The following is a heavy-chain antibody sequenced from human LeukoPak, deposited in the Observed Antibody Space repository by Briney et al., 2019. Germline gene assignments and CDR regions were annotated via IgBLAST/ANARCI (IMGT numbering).Heavy chain of an antibody. CDR3: ARERVFRYDSSGYYEP. D-gene: IGHD3-22*01. V-gene: IGHV3-30*04. Sequence: PGGSLRLSCTASGFTFNTYAIHWVRQAPGKGLDWVAVISFDATNKYYADSVKGRFTISRDNSKNTLYLQMDSLRPEDTAVYYCARERVFRYDSSGYYEPWGQGTLVTVSS. CDR1: GFTFNTYA. CDR2: ISFDATNK. J-gene: IGHJ5*02.